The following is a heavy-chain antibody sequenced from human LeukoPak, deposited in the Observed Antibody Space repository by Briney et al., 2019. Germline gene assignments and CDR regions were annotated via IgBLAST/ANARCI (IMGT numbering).Heavy chain of an antibody. D-gene: IGHD3-9*01. CDR3: AKVHHILTGYMSGMDV. CDR1: GFTFSSYA. V-gene: IGHV3-23*01. Sequence: PGGSLRLSCAASGFTFSSYAMSWVRQAPGKGLEWVSAISGSGGSTYYADSVKGRFTISRDNSKNTLYLQMNSLRAEDTAVYYCAKVHHILTGYMSGMDVWGQGTTVTVSS. CDR2: ISGSGGST. J-gene: IGHJ6*02.